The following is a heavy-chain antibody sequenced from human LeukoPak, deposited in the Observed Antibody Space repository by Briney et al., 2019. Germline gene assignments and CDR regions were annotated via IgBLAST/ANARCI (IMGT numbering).Heavy chain of an antibody. CDR3: ARVGRIKQGYDDFLGYYFDY. V-gene: IGHV3-7*01. J-gene: IGHJ4*02. CDR1: GFTSSSYW. D-gene: IGHD5-12*01. CDR2: IKEDGSEK. Sequence: GGSLRLSCVPSGFTSSSYWMTWVRHAPGKGREWLANIKEDGSEKYYVDSVKGRFTISRDNAKNSLYLQMNSVRAEDTAVYYCARVGRIKQGYDDFLGYYFDYWGRGTLVTVSS.